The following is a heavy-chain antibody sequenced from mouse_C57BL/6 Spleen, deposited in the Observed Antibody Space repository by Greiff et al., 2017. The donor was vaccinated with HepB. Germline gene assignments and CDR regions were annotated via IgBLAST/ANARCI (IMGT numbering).Heavy chain of an antibody. CDR1: GYTFTSYW. D-gene: IGHD1-1*01. V-gene: IGHV1-55*01. Sequence: QVQLQQPGAELVKPGASVKMSCKASGYTFTSYWITWVKQRPGQGLEWIGDIYPGSGSTNYNEKFKSKATLTGDTSSSTAYMQLSSLTSEDSAVYYCARDYGSPFDYWGQGTTLTVSS. CDR3: ARDYGSPFDY. J-gene: IGHJ2*01. CDR2: IYPGSGST.